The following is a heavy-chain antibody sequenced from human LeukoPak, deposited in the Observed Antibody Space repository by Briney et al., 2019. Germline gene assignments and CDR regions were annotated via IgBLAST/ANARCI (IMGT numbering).Heavy chain of an antibody. CDR1: GFTFDDYA. CDR2: ISWNSGSI. V-gene: IGHV3-9*01. Sequence: GRSLRLSCAASGFTFDDYAMRWVRQAPGKGLEWVSGISWNSGSIGYADSVKGRFTISRDNAKNSLYLQMNSLRAEDTAVYYCARSFVDYYYYYYMDVWGKGTTVTVSS. D-gene: IGHD3-3*01. CDR3: ARSFVDYYYYYYMDV. J-gene: IGHJ6*03.